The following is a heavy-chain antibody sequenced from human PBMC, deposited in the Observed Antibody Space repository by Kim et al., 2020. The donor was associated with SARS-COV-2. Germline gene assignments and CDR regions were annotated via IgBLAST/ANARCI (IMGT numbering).Heavy chain of an antibody. CDR3: ARDQGIAVAGTIGWFDP. CDR2: INPSGGST. D-gene: IGHD6-19*01. CDR1: GYTFTSYY. Sequence: ASVKVSCKASGYTFTSYYMHWVRQAPGQGLEGMGIINPSGGSTSYAQKFQGRVTMTRETSTSTVYMELSSLRSEDTAVYYCARDQGIAVAGTIGWFDPGGQGTLVTVSS. V-gene: IGHV1-46*01. J-gene: IGHJ5*02.